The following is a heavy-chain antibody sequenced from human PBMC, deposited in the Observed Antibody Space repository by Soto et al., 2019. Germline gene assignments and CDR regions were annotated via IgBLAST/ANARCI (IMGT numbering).Heavy chain of an antibody. J-gene: IGHJ5*02. CDR2: ISYTGANT. CDR3: AKHMDDSGYFYVEGANH. D-gene: IGHD3-22*01. CDR1: GFTVGRYA. Sequence: LRLSCVASGFTVGRYAMHWVRQFPRRGLEWVAVISYTGANTYYVGSVRGRFTISRDNSKNTLYLQMNSFRAEDTAMYYCAKHMDDSGYFYVEGANHWGQGTLVTVSS. V-gene: IGHV3-30*18.